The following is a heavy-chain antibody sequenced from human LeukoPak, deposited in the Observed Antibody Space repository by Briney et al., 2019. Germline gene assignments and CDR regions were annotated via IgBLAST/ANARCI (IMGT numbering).Heavy chain of an antibody. Sequence: GGSLRLSCAASGFTFSIYNMNWVRQAPGKGLEWVSSISSSSSYIYYADSVKGRFTISRDNAKNSLYLQMNSLRAEDTAVYYCARLTTSVTTPFDYWGQGTLVTVSS. CDR3: ARLTTSVTTPFDY. CDR2: ISSSSSYI. V-gene: IGHV3-21*01. CDR1: GFTFSIYN. D-gene: IGHD4-17*01. J-gene: IGHJ4*02.